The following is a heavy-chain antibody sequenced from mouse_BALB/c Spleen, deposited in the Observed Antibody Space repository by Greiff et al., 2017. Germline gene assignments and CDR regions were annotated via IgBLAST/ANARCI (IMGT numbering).Heavy chain of an antibody. CDR2: ILPGSGST. CDR3: ARYVRRRPYYFDY. J-gene: IGHJ2*01. D-gene: IGHD2-14*01. Sequence: QVQLQQSGAELMKPGASVKISCKATGYTFSSYWIEWVKQRPGHGLEWIGEILPGSGSTNYNEKFKGKATFTADTSSNTAYMQLSSLTSEDSAVYYCARYVRRRPYYFDYWGQGTTLTVSS. V-gene: IGHV1-9*01. CDR1: GYTFSSYW.